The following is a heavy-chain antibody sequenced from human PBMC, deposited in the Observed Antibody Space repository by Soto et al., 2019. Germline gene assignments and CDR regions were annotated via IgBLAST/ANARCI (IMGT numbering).Heavy chain of an antibody. Sequence: ELFLQESGGDLVQPGGFLRFSCVASGFKFSMFGMNWVRQAPGKGLEWIAYISSSSATIIYGGSVEGRFTVSRDNAENSLFLQMKSLRDEDTAVYYCARDKGGTVAGFNWFDPWGHGTPVTVST. CDR2: ISSSSATI. V-gene: IGHV3-48*02. CDR3: ARDKGGTVAGFNWFDP. D-gene: IGHD6-19*01. CDR1: GFKFSMFG. J-gene: IGHJ5*02.